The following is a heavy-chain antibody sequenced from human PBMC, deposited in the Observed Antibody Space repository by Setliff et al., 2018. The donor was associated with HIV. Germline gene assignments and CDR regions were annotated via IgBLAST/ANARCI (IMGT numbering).Heavy chain of an antibody. CDR3: ARIPTHSSCFDY. CDR2: IVPILNTG. J-gene: IGHJ4*02. V-gene: IGHV1-69*13. D-gene: IGHD3-22*01. Sequence: ASVKVSCKASGGTLSSYAISWVRQAPGQGLEWMGGIVPILNTGNYAPKFQGRVTITADESTTTAYMELSSLRSEDTAVYYCARIPTHSSCFDYWGQGTPVAVSS. CDR1: GGTLSSYA.